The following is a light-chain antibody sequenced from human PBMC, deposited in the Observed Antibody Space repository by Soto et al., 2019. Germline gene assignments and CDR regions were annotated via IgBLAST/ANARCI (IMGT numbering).Light chain of an antibody. CDR1: ESVSGN. J-gene: IGKJ5*01. V-gene: IGKV3-15*01. Sequence: EIVMTQSPATLSVSPGERATLSCRASESVSGNLAWYQQKPGQAPRLLIYDTASRATATPARFSGSGSGTEFTLTISSLQSEDFAVYYCQQYSKWPTFGQGTRLEIK. CDR2: DTA. CDR3: QQYSKWPT.